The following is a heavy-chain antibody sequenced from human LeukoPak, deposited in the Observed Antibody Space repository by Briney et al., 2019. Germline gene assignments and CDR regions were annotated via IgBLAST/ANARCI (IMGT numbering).Heavy chain of an antibody. CDR3: AKADSDTLYRNAFDI. J-gene: IGHJ3*02. CDR2: ISGSGSDT. CDR1: GFTFSHSA. D-gene: IGHD3-22*01. V-gene: IGHV3-23*01. Sequence: GGSLRLSCAASGFTFSHSAMSWVRQAPGKGLEWISTISGSGSDTNYADSVRGRLIISRDNSKNTLSLQMNYLRVDDTAVFYCAKADSDTLYRNAFDIWGLGTMVTVSS.